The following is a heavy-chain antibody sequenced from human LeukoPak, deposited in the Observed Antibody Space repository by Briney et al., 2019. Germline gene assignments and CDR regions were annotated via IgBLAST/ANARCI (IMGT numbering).Heavy chain of an antibody. V-gene: IGHV4-61*02. Sequence: PSQTLSLTCTGSGGSISSGSYHWSWIRQPAGKGLEWIGRIYTSGSTNYNPSLKSRVTISVDTSKNQFSLKLSSVTAADTAVYYCARLGITMVRGVSSFDPWGQGTLVTVSS. CDR1: GGSISSGSYH. CDR2: IYTSGST. CDR3: ARLGITMVRGVSSFDP. J-gene: IGHJ5*02. D-gene: IGHD3-10*01.